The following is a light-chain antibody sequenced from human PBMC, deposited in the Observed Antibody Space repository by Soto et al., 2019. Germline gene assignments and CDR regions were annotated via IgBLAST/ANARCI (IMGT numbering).Light chain of an antibody. CDR3: QQYGSSPPT. CDR2: GAS. V-gene: IGKV3-20*01. J-gene: IGKJ5*01. CDR1: QSVSRY. Sequence: LLLTQAPGTLALSPGESATLSCGASQSVSRYLTWYQQKPGQGPRVLIYGASSRATGIPDRFSGSGSGTDFTLTINRLAPEDFAVGYCQQYGSSPPTFGQGTRLEIK.